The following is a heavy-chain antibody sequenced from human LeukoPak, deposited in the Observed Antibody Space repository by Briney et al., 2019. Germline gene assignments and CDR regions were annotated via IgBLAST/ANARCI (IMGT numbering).Heavy chain of an antibody. J-gene: IGHJ4*02. Sequence: PGGSLRLSCADSGFTFSSYAMSWVRQAPGKGLEWVSAISGSGGSTYYADSVKGRFTISRDNSKNTLYLQMNSLRAEDTAVYYCAKAPMVRGVIISNWGQGTLVTVSS. CDR2: ISGSGGST. D-gene: IGHD3-10*01. V-gene: IGHV3-23*01. CDR1: GFTFSSYA. CDR3: AKAPMVRGVIISN.